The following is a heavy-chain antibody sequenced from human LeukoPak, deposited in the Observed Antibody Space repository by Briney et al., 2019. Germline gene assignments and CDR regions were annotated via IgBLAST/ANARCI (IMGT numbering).Heavy chain of an antibody. CDR3: ARDPALLSGGEYFDY. CDR1: GGTFSSYA. Sequence: SVKVSCKASGGTFSSYAISWVRQAPGQGLEWMGRIIPILGIANYAQKFQGRVTITADKSTSTAYMELSSLRSEDTAVYYCARDPALLSGGEYFDYWGQGTLVTVSS. V-gene: IGHV1-69*04. D-gene: IGHD2-21*02. J-gene: IGHJ4*02. CDR2: IIPILGIA.